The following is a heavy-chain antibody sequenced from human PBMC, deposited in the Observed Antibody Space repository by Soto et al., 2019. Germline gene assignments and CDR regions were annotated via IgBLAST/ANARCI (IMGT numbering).Heavy chain of an antibody. CDR2: IIPIFGTA. CDR1: GGTFSSYA. Sequence: VASVKVSCKASGGTFSSYAISWVRQAPGQGLEWMGGIIPIFGTANYAQKFQGRVTITADGSTSTAYMELSSLRSEDTAVYYCASGDFWSGYYDYYYYGMDVWGQGTTVTVSS. J-gene: IGHJ6*02. V-gene: IGHV1-69*13. CDR3: ASGDFWSGYYDYYYYGMDV. D-gene: IGHD3-3*01.